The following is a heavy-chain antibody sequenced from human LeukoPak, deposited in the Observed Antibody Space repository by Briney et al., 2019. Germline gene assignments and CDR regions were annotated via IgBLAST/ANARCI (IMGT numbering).Heavy chain of an antibody. V-gene: IGHV1-3*01. J-gene: IGHJ4*02. Sequence: ASVKVSCKASGGTFSSYAISWVRQAPGQRLEWMGWINAGNGNTKYSQKFQGRVTITRDTSASTAYMELSSLRSEDTAVYYCARSVAGSYFDYWGQGTLVTVSS. CDR3: ARSVAGSYFDY. CDR1: GGTFSSYA. CDR2: INAGNGNT. D-gene: IGHD6-19*01.